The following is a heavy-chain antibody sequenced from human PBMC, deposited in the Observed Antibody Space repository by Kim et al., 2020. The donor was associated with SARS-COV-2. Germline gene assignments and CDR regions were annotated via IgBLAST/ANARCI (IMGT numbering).Heavy chain of an antibody. CDR3: AREMATIHSFDY. V-gene: IGHV3-33*01. Sequence: YYADSVKGRFTISRDNSKNTLYLQMNSLRAEDTAVYYCAREMATIHSFDYWGQGTLVTVSS. D-gene: IGHD5-12*01. J-gene: IGHJ4*02.